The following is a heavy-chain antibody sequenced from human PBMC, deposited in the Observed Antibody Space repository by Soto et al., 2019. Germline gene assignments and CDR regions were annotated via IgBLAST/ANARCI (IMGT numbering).Heavy chain of an antibody. V-gene: IGHV3-30*18. J-gene: IGHJ6*02. D-gene: IGHD6-19*01. CDR2: ISYDGSNK. CDR1: GFTFSSYG. CDR3: AKDLWESSGWYAVWGVASYYYGTDV. Sequence: QVQLVESGGGVVQPGRSLRLSCAASGFTFSSYGMHWVRQAPGKGLEWVAVISYDGSNKYYADSVKSRFTISRDNSTNTPEVSVNRLRAEDTGEEYCAKDLWESSGWYAVWGVASYYYGTDVWGQGITVTVSS.